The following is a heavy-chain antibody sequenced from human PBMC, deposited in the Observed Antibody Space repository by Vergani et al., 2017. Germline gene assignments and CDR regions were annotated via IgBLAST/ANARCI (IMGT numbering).Heavy chain of an antibody. CDR1: GFTFSSYA. V-gene: IGHV3-23*01. CDR3: AKEGGVRGYSGDESFDY. CDR2: ISGSGGST. Sequence: EVQLLESGGGLVQPGGSLRLSCAASGFTFSSYAMSWVRQAPGKGLEWVSAISGSGGSTYYADSVTGRFTISSDNSKNTLYLQMNSLRVEDTAVYYCAKEGGVRGYSGDESFDYWGQGTLVTVSS. D-gene: IGHD5-12*01. J-gene: IGHJ4*02.